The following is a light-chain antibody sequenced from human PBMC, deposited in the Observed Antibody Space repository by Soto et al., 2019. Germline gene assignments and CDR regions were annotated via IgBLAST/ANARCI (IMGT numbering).Light chain of an antibody. CDR2: HAS. V-gene: IGKV1-5*01. Sequence: DIQMTQSPSTLSVSIGDRVTIACRASQGISNWLSWYQQKPGKAPQLLIFHASSIESGGASRFSGGCSATEFPITISRLQSDDVASYYCQQCNTYPTFGQGTKVEIK. CDR1: QGISNW. J-gene: IGKJ1*01. CDR3: QQCNTYPT.